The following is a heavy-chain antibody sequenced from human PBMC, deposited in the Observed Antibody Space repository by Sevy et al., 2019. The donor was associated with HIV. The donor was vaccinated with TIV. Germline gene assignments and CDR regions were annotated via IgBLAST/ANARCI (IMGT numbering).Heavy chain of an antibody. CDR3: AREGCTKPHDY. CDR1: GFTFSKYS. D-gene: IGHD2-8*01. J-gene: IGHJ4*02. V-gene: IGHV3-23*01. Sequence: GGSLRLSCAASGFTFSKYSMSWVRQPPGKGLEWVSTLSFGCGEINYADSVKGRFTISRDNSKRSVYLQMNNLSPEATAVYYCAREGCTKPHDYWGQGTLVTVSS. CDR2: LSFGCGEI.